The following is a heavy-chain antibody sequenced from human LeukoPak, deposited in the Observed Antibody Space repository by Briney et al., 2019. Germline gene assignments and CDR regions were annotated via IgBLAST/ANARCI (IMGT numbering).Heavy chain of an antibody. CDR2: ISSSSSYI. CDR3: ARVSSSWARAFDI. D-gene: IGHD6-13*01. Sequence: GGSLRLSCAASGFTFSSYSMNWVRQAPGKGLEWVSSISSSSSYIYYADSVKGRFTISRDNAKNSLYLQMNSLRAEDTAVYYCARVSSSWARAFDIWGQGTMATVSS. CDR1: GFTFSSYS. V-gene: IGHV3-21*01. J-gene: IGHJ3*02.